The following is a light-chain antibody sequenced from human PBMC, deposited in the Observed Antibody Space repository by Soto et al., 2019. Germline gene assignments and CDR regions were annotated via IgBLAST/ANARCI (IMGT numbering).Light chain of an antibody. J-gene: IGKJ3*01. CDR3: QESYSTPSVA. Sequence: DIQMNQSPSSMSASVGDRVTITCRASQSISAYLNWYQQKPGKAPKLLIYAASSLQSGVPSRFSGSGSGTDFTLTISSLQPEDFATYYCQESYSTPSVAFGPGTKVDIK. V-gene: IGKV1-39*01. CDR1: QSISAY. CDR2: AAS.